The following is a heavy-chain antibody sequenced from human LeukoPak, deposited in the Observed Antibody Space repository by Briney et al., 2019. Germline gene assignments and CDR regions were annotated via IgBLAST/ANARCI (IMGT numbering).Heavy chain of an antibody. CDR2: ISYEGSNK. Sequence: GGPLRLSCAASGLIFGSYARQWGRQAPGRGVELVAVISYEGSNKYYAHGVRGRFTIYRDNSNYTLYLQMNSLSPDDTAVYYCAKDRRLTYYSDSSGYYFRDAFDIWGQGTMVTVSS. CDR1: GLIFGSYA. CDR3: AKDRRLTYYSDSSGYYFRDAFDI. V-gene: IGHV3-30*04. J-gene: IGHJ3*02. D-gene: IGHD3-22*01.